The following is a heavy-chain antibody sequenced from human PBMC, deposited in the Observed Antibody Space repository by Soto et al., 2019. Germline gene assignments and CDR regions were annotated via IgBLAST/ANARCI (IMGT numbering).Heavy chain of an antibody. Sequence: ASVKVSCKASGGTFSSYAISWVRQAPGQGLEWMGWISAYNGNTNYAQKLQGRVTMTTDTSTSTAYMELRSLRSDDTAVYYCARVWFGEPNYYYMDVWGKGTTVTVSS. J-gene: IGHJ6*03. V-gene: IGHV1-18*01. D-gene: IGHD3-10*01. CDR1: GGTFSSYA. CDR2: ISAYNGNT. CDR3: ARVWFGEPNYYYMDV.